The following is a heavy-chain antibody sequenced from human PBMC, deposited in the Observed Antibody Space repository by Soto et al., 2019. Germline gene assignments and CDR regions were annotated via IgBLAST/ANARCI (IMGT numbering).Heavy chain of an antibody. Sequence: HPGGSLRLSCAASGFTFSNYGMNWVRQAPGKGLEWVAVIWSDGSKKYYADSVKGRFTISRDNSKNTLYLEMNSLRAGDAAVYYCAAYGDYGIYWGQGTLVTVS. V-gene: IGHV3-33*01. CDR1: GFTFSNYG. D-gene: IGHD4-17*01. J-gene: IGHJ4*02. CDR2: IWSDGSKK. CDR3: AAYGDYGIY.